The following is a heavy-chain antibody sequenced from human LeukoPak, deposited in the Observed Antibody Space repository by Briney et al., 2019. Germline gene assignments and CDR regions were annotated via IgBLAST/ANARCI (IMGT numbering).Heavy chain of an antibody. V-gene: IGHV3-48*03. D-gene: IGHD6-6*01. CDR3: ARGPSIAARYDAFDI. Sequence: GRSLRLSCAASEFTFTSYELNWVRQAPGKGLEWVSYISSSGNTISYADSVKGRFTISRDNAKNSLYLQVISQRAEDTAVYYCARGPSIAARYDAFDIWGQGTMVTVSS. CDR2: ISSSGNTI. CDR1: EFTFTSYE. J-gene: IGHJ3*02.